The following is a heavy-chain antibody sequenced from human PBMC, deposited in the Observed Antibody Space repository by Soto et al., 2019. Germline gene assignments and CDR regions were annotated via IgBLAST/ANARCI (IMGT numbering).Heavy chain of an antibody. J-gene: IGHJ4*02. D-gene: IGHD3-10*01. Sequence: EVQLVETGGGLIQPGGSLRLSCAASGFTVSSNYMSWVRQAPGKGLEWVSVIYSGGSTYYADSVKSRFTISRDNSKNTLYLQMNSLRAEDTAVDYCVRKRGGYYGSGYIDYWGQGTLVTVSS. V-gene: IGHV3-53*02. CDR2: IYSGGST. CDR3: VRKRGGYYGSGYIDY. CDR1: GFTVSSNY.